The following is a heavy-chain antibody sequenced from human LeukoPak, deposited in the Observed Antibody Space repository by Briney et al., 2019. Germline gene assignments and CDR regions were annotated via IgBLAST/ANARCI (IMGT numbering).Heavy chain of an antibody. CDR1: GGSFSGYY. V-gene: IGHV4-34*01. J-gene: IGHJ4*02. CDR2: INHSGST. CDR3: ARGVSLWGSYRWDY. D-gene: IGHD3-16*02. Sequence: SETLSLTCAVYGGSFSGYYWSWIRQPPGKGLEWIGEINHSGSTNYNPSLKSRVTISVDTSKNQFSLKLSSVTAADTAVYYCARGVSLWGSYRWDYWGQGTLVTVSS.